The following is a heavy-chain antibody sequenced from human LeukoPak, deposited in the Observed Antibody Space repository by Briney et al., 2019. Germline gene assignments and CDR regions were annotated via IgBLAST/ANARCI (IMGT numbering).Heavy chain of an antibody. Sequence: PSETLSLTCAVSGASITGYYWSWVRQPAGEGLEWIGRIYSDGSTYYKPSLRGRLTMSVDTSKNQFSLRLSSVTAADTAVYHCARDLSGQQPHMDVWGKGTTVTVSS. D-gene: IGHD6-13*01. CDR3: ARDLSGQQPHMDV. V-gene: IGHV4-4*07. CDR2: IYSDGST. J-gene: IGHJ6*03. CDR1: GASITGYY.